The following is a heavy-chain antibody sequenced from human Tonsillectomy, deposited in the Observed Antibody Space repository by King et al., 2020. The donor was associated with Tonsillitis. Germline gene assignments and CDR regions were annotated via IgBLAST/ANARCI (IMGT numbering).Heavy chain of an antibody. V-gene: IGHV1-58*01. Sequence: LQLVQSGPEVKKPGTSVKVSCKASGFTFTSSAVQWVRQARGQRLEWIGWIVVGSGNTNYAQKFQERVTITRDMSTSTAYMELSSLRSEDTAVYYCAAAPYYTNGVCYKWYFDLWGRGTLVTVSS. CDR3: AAAPYYTNGVCYKWYFDL. D-gene: IGHD2-8*01. CDR1: GFTFTSSA. CDR2: IVVGSGNT. J-gene: IGHJ2*01.